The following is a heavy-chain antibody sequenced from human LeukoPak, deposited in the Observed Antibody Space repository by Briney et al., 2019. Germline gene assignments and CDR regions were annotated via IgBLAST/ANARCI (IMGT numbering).Heavy chain of an antibody. CDR2: IYHSGST. CDR1: GFTFSSYW. CDR3: ARAGGTGAPMVRGVIMA. V-gene: IGHV4-4*02. D-gene: IGHD3-10*01. J-gene: IGHJ5*02. Sequence: GSLRLSCAASGFTFSSYWMSWVRQPPGKGLEWIGEIYHSGSTNYNPSLKSRVTISVDKSKNQFSLKLSSVTAADTAVYYCARAGGTGAPMVRGVIMAWGQGTLVTVSS.